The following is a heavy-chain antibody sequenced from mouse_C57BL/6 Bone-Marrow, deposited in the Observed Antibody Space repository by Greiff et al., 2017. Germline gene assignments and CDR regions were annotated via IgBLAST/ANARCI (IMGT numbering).Heavy chain of an antibody. Sequence: EVKLVESGGGLVQPGGSLKLSCAASGFTFSDYYMYWVRQTPEKRLEWVAYISNGGGSTYYPDTVKGRFTISRDNAKNTLYLQMSRLKSEDTAMYYCARQDYYGSWYFDVWGTGTTVTVSS. CDR2: ISNGGGST. J-gene: IGHJ1*03. D-gene: IGHD1-1*01. CDR1: GFTFSDYY. CDR3: ARQDYYGSWYFDV. V-gene: IGHV5-12*01.